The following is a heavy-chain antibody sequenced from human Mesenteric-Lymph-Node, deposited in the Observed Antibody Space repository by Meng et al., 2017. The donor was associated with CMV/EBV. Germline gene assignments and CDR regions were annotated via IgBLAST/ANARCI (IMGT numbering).Heavy chain of an antibody. CDR1: GGSFGGEF. Sequence: ETLSLTCAVYGGSFGGEFWTWIRQAPGKGLEWVANIKQDGSEKYSVDSVKGRFTISRDNAKNSLFLQMNSLRAEDTAVYYCARLSDSINCFGFDYWGQGTLVTVSS. D-gene: IGHD2-2*01. V-gene: IGHV3-7*01. CDR2: IKQDGSEK. J-gene: IGHJ4*02. CDR3: ARLSDSINCFGFDY.